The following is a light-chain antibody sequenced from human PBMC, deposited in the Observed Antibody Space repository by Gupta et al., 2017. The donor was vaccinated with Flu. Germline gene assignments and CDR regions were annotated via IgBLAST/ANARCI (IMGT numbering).Light chain of an antibody. J-gene: IGLJ3*02. CDR1: SGSVSLSNY. CDR3: VSHLGRGIVV. Sequence: CGFSSGSVSLSNYPRWYQQTPGQAQRTPLYITLTKRANTRSSGVPDRCAASIHGNNAVPNITGAQADDDAYEYCVSHLGRGIVVFGGGTRLTVL. CDR2: ITLTKRAN. V-gene: IGLV8-61*01.